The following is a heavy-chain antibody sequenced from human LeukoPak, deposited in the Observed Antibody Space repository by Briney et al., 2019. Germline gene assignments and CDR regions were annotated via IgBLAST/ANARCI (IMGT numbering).Heavy chain of an antibody. J-gene: IGHJ4*02. CDR1: GGSFSGYY. D-gene: IGHD3-16*02. V-gene: IGHV4-34*01. Sequence: SETLSLTCAVYGGSFSGYYWSWIRQPPGKGLEWIGEINHSGSTNYNPSLKSRVTISVDTSKNQFSLKLSSVTAADTAVYYCARAPYYDYVWGSCRYAPDYWGQGTLVTVSS. CDR3: ARAPYYDYVWGSCRYAPDY. CDR2: INHSGST.